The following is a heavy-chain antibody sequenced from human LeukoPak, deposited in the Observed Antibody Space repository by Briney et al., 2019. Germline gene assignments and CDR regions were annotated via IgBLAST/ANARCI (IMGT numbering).Heavy chain of an antibody. CDR3: ARRGAAFDI. V-gene: IGHV4-39*01. CDR1: GGSISSSSYY. D-gene: IGHD1-26*01. Sequence: PSETLSLICTVSGGSISSSSYYWGWIRQPPGKGLEWIGETYSGGSTYSDPSLKSQVTISVDTSKNQFSLKLSSVTAADTAVYYCARRGAAFDIWGQGTMVTVSS. CDR2: TYSGGST. J-gene: IGHJ3*02.